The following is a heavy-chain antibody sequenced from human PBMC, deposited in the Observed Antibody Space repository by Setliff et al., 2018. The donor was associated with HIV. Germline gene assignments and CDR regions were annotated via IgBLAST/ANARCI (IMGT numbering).Heavy chain of an antibody. D-gene: IGHD3-3*01. J-gene: IGHJ6*02. CDR2: IIPILGIA. CDR3: ARYEITIFGVGNYKYGMDV. Sequence: SVKVSCKASGGTFSSYAISWVRQAPGQGLEWMGGIIPILGIANYAQKFQGRVTITADKSTSTAYMELSSLKFEDTAVYYCARYEITIFGVGNYKYGMDVWGQGTTVTVSS. V-gene: IGHV1-69*10. CDR1: GGTFSSYA.